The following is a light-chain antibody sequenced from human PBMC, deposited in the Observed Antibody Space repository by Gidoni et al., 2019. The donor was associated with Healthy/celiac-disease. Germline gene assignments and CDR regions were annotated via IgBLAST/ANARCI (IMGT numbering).Light chain of an antibody. J-gene: IGKJ2*01. Sequence: DIQMTQSPSTLSASVGDRVTFTCRASQSISSWLAWYQQKPGKAPKLLIYDASSLESGVPSRFSGSGSGTEFTLTISSLQPDDFATYYCQQYNSYSRYTFGQXTKLEIK. CDR2: DAS. CDR1: QSISSW. V-gene: IGKV1-5*01. CDR3: QQYNSYSRYT.